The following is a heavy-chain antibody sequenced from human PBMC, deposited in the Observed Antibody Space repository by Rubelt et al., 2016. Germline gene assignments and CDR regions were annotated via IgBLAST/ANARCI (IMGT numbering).Heavy chain of an antibody. CDR1: GFTLADYA. J-gene: IGHJ2*01. CDR2: ISWNSGSI. D-gene: IGHD6-13*01. CDR3: ARRSAAGGFFDL. Sequence: GGGLVQPGRSLRLSCAASGFTLADYAMHWVRQAPGKGLEWVSGISWNSGSIGYADSVKGRFTISRDNAKNSLYLQMNSLRADDTAVFYCARRSAAGGFFDLWGRGTLVTVSS. V-gene: IGHV3-9*01.